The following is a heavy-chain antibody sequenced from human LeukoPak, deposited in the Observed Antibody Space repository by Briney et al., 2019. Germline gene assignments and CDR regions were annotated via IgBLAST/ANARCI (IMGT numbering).Heavy chain of an antibody. V-gene: IGHV1-18*03. CDR1: GYTFTSYG. CDR2: ISAYNGHT. CDR3: ARGEYSSSWYAVDFDY. D-gene: IGHD6-13*01. J-gene: IGHJ4*02. Sequence: GASVKVSCKASGYTFTSYGISWVRQAPGQGLEWMGWISAYNGHTNYAQKLQGRVTITRDTSASTAYMELSSLRSEDMAVYYCARGEYSSSWYAVDFDYWGQGTLVTVSS.